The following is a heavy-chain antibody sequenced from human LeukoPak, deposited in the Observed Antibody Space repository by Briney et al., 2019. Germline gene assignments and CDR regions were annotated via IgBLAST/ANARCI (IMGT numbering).Heavy chain of an antibody. D-gene: IGHD3-22*01. CDR2: ISAYNGNT. J-gene: IGHJ4*02. Sequence: ASVKVSCKASGYTFTSYGISWVRQAPGQGLEWMGWISAYNGNTNYAQKLQGRVTMTTDTSTSKAYMELRSLRSDDTAGYYCARGSNYYDSSGYYYVLDYWGQRTLVTVSS. CDR1: GYTFTSYG. V-gene: IGHV1-18*01. CDR3: ARGSNYYDSSGYYYVLDY.